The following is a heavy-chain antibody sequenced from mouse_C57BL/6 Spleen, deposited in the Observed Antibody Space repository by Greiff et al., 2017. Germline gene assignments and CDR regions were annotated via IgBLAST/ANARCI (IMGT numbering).Heavy chain of an antibody. J-gene: IGHJ2*01. V-gene: IGHV1-52*01. D-gene: IGHD1-1*01. CDR2: IDPSDSET. Sequence: QVQLQQPGAEPVRPGSSVKLSCKASGYTFTSYWMHWVKQRPIQGLEWIGNIDPSDSETHYNQKFKDKATLTVDKSSSTAYMQLSSLTSEDSAVYYCARRYYYGSLDYWGQGTTLTVSS. CDR1: GYTFTSYW. CDR3: ARRYYYGSLDY.